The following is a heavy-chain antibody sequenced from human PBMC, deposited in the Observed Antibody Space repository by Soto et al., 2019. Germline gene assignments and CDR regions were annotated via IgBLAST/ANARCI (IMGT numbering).Heavy chain of an antibody. CDR3: ARVPIKRGITRYFDL. V-gene: IGHV4-31*03. CDR1: GGSISSGGYY. D-gene: IGHD5-12*01. J-gene: IGHJ2*01. Sequence: QVQLQESGPGLVKPSQTLSLTCTVSGGSISSGGYYWSWIRQHPGKGLEWIVYIYYSGSTYYNPSLKSRVTISVDTSKNQFSLKLSSVTAADTAVYYCARVPIKRGITRYFDLWGRGTPVTVSS. CDR2: IYYSGST.